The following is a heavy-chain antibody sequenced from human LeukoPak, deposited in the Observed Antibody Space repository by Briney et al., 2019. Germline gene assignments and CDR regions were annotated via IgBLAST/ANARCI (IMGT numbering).Heavy chain of an antibody. CDR2: IYYSGST. J-gene: IGHJ5*02. Sequence: SETLSLTCTASGGSISSSSYYWGWIRQPPGKVLEWIGSIYYSGSTYYNPSLKSRVTISVDTSKNQFSLKLSSVTAADTAVYYCARPGTSVLNWFDPWGQGTLVTVSS. CDR3: ARPGTSVLNWFDP. V-gene: IGHV4-39*01. D-gene: IGHD4/OR15-4a*01. CDR1: GGSISSSSYY.